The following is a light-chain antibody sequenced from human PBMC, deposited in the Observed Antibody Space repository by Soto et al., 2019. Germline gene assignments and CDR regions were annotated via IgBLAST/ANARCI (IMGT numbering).Light chain of an antibody. CDR1: QNVGNNY. J-gene: IGKJ1*01. CDR3: QQVATSPRT. CDR2: DAS. Sequence: DIVLTQSPGTLYLSPGERATLSCRASQNVGNNYLAWYQQKPGRAPRLLIYDASSSVPGLPDRFSGSGSGRDFTLTIARVEPEHFAVYYCQQVATSPRTFGQGTKVEI. V-gene: IGKV3-20*01.